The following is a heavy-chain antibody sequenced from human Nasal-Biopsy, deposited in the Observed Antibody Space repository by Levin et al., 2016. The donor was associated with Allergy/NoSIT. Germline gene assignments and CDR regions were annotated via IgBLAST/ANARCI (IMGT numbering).Heavy chain of an antibody. D-gene: IGHD3-10*01. J-gene: IGHJ4*02. CDR2: ISGVSSTI. V-gene: IGHV3-48*02. CDR3: ARTMGLSINVVRGVVMQDFDY. Sequence: GESLKISCVASGFTFNLHSMNWVRQVPGRGLEWVSYISGVSSTIYYTDSVKGRFTVSRDNAKNSMYLQMNNVRDEDAAIYYCARTMGLSINVVRGVVMQDFDYWGQGTLVTVSS. CDR1: GFTFNLHS.